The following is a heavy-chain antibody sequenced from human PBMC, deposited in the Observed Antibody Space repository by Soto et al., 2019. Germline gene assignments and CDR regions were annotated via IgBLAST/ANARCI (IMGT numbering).Heavy chain of an antibody. J-gene: IGHJ6*02. CDR1: GFTFSTYA. Sequence: GGSLRLSCAASGFTFSTYAMSWVRQAPGKGLEWVSGISGRGGSTYYADSVKGRFTISRDNSKNTLYLQMNSLRAEDTAVYYCAKAAGGQHDDYYYYGMDVWGQGTTVTVSS. CDR2: ISGRGGST. D-gene: IGHD6-13*01. CDR3: AKAAGGQHDDYYYYGMDV. V-gene: IGHV3-23*01.